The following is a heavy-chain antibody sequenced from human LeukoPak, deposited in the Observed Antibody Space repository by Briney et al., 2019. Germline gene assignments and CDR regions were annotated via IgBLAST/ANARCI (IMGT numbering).Heavy chain of an antibody. CDR3: ATSRYCTNGVCHNWFDP. CDR2: FDPEDGET. J-gene: IGHJ5*02. CDR1: GYTLTELS. Sequence: GASVKVSCKVSGYTLTELSMHWVRQAPGKGLEWMGGFDPEDGETIYAQKFQGRVTMTEDTSTDTAYMELSSLRSEDTAVYYCATSRYCTNGVCHNWFDPWGQGTLVTVSS. V-gene: IGHV1-24*01. D-gene: IGHD2-8*01.